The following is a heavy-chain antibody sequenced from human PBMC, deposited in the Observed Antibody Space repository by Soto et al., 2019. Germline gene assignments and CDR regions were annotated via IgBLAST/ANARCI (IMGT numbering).Heavy chain of an antibody. CDR3: AKGRYCSGGSCYSHYYYGMDV. J-gene: IGHJ6*02. D-gene: IGHD2-15*01. CDR2: TYYRSKWYN. Sequence: PSQTLSLTCAISGDSVSSNSAAWNWIRQSPSRGLEWLGGTYYRSKWYNDYAVSVKSRITINPDTSKNQFSLQLNSVTPEDTAVYYCAKGRYCSGGSCYSHYYYGMDVWGQGTTVTVSS. CDR1: GDSVSSNSAA. V-gene: IGHV6-1*01.